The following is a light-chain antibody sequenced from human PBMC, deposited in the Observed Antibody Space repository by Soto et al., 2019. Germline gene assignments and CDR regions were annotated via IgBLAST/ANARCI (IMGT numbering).Light chain of an antibody. J-gene: IGKJ5*01. CDR1: QSVSSN. CDR3: QQYNNWPPT. CDR2: GAS. V-gene: IGKV3-15*01. Sequence: EIVMTQSPATLSVSPGERATLSCRASQSVSSNLAWYQQKPGQAPRLLIYGASTRATGIPARFSDSRSGTEFTLTISSRQSEDFAVYYCQQYNNWPPTCGQGTRLEIK.